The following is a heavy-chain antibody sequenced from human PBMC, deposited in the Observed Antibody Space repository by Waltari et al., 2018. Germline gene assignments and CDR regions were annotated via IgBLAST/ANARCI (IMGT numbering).Heavy chain of an antibody. CDR2: IHSSGST. CDR3: SSGGVPYYYYYMDV. V-gene: IGHV4-4*07. D-gene: IGHD2-15*01. Sequence: QVQLQESGPGLVKPSETLSLTCTVSGGFINNNYWNWIRQPAGKGLEWIGRIHSSGSTNYHPSLKSRVTMSVDTSKNQFSLKLNSVTAADTAVYYCSSGGVPYYYYYMDVWGKGTTVTISS. J-gene: IGHJ6*03. CDR1: GGFINNNY.